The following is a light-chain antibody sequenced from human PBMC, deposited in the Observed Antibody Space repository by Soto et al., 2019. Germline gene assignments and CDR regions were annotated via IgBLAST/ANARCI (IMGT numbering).Light chain of an antibody. CDR2: QAS. CDR1: QSISIW. Sequence: DIQMTQSPSTLSASVGDRVTITCRASQSISIWLAWYQQKPGKAPNLLIYQASRLQSGVPSRFSGSGSGTEFTLTISSLQPDDFATYYCQQYNNHLVTFGGGTKVEIE. V-gene: IGKV1-5*03. CDR3: QQYNNHLVT. J-gene: IGKJ4*01.